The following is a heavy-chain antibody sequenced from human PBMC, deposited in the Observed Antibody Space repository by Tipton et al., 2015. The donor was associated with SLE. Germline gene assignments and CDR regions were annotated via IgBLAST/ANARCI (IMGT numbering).Heavy chain of an antibody. V-gene: IGHV4-59*11. D-gene: IGHD3-3*01. CDR3: ARLFDTIFGVVNPFDY. CDR1: GGSISSHY. CDR2: IYYSGST. Sequence: TLSLTCTVSGGSISSHYWSWIRQPPGKGLEWIGYIYYSGSTYYNPSLKGRVTISVDTSKNQFSLKLSSVTAADTAVYYCARLFDTIFGVVNPFDYWGQGTLVTVSS. J-gene: IGHJ4*02.